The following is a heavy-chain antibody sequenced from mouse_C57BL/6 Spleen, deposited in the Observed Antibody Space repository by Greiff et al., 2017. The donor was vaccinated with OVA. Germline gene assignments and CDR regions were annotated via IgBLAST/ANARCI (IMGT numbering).Heavy chain of an antibody. Sequence: EVKLMESGPELVKPGASVKIPCKASGYTFTDYNMDWVKQSHGKSLEWIGDINPNNGGTIYNQKFKGKATLTVDKSSSTAYMELRSLTSEDTAVYYCARGYGNYEDWYFDVWGTGTTVTVSS. CDR2: INPNNGGT. CDR1: GYTFTDYN. J-gene: IGHJ1*03. D-gene: IGHD2-1*01. V-gene: IGHV1-18*01. CDR3: ARGYGNYEDWYFDV.